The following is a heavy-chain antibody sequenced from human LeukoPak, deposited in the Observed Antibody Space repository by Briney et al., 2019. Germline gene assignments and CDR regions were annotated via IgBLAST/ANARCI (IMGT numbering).Heavy chain of an antibody. CDR1: GGSFSSYY. CDR3: ARDWSCSGGSCYSGDWFDP. V-gene: IGHV4-59*01. D-gene: IGHD2-15*01. Sequence: PSETLSLTCTVSGGSFSSYYWNWIRQPPGKGLEWIGYIYYSGSTNYNPSLKSRDTTSLDTSTNQVSLKLSSVTPADTAVYYCARDWSCSGGSCYSGDWFDPWGQGTLVTVSS. J-gene: IGHJ5*02. CDR2: IYYSGST.